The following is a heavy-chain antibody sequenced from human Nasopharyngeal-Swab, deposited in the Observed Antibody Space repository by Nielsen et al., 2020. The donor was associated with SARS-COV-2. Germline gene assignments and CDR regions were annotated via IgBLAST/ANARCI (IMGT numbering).Heavy chain of an antibody. CDR1: GFTFSSYW. D-gene: IGHD3-10*01. Sequence: GESLKISFAASGFTFSSYWMSWVRQAPGKGLEWVANIKQDGSEKYYVDSVKGRFTISRDNAKNSLYLQMNSLRAEDTAVYYCARDSYGSGSDYYYYGMDVWGQGTTVTVSS. CDR2: IKQDGSEK. J-gene: IGHJ6*02. CDR3: ARDSYGSGSDYYYYGMDV. V-gene: IGHV3-7*01.